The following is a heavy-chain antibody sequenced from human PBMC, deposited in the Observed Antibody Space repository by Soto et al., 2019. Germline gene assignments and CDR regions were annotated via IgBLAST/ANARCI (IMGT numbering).Heavy chain of an antibody. CDR3: ARAATGSYHSAY. V-gene: IGHV1-18*04. Sequence: QVQLVQSGPEVKNPGASVRVSCVASGCAFTSYGVNWVRQAPGQGLEWMGWIAPHSGRTTYLPKFQGRVTMTADVSTNTAYIELRSLKSDDTGIYFCARAATGSYHSAYWGQGTVVTVSS. J-gene: IGHJ4*02. CDR2: IAPHSGRT. D-gene: IGHD3-10*01. CDR1: GCAFTSYG.